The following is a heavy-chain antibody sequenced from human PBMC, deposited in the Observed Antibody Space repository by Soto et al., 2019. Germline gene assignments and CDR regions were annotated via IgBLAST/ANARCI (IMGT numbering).Heavy chain of an antibody. V-gene: IGHV3-13*01. CDR3: ARARYDFWSGYSNYGMDV. CDR1: GFTFSSYD. D-gene: IGHD3-3*01. Sequence: GGSLRLSCAASGFTFSSYDIRFCRQSTVKCLEWVSAIGTAGDTYYPGSVKGRFTISRENAKNSLYLQMNSLRAGDTAVYYCARARYDFWSGYSNYGMDVWGQGTTVTVS. CDR2: IGTAGDT. J-gene: IGHJ6*02.